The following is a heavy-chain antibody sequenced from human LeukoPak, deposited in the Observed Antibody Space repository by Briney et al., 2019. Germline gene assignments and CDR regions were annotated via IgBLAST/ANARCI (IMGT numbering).Heavy chain of an antibody. CDR1: GYTFTSYG. CDR3: ARDRAPYCGGDCYSGY. Sequence: GASVKVSCKASGYTFTSYGISWVRQAPGQGLEWMRWISAYNGNTNYAQKLQGRVTMTTDTSTSTAYMELRSLRSDDTAVYYCARDRAPYCGGDCYSGYWGQGTLVTVSS. CDR2: ISAYNGNT. V-gene: IGHV1-18*01. D-gene: IGHD2-21*02. J-gene: IGHJ4*02.